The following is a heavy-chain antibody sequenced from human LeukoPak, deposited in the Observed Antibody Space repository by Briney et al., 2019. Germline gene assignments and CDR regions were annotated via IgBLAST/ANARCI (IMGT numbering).Heavy chain of an antibody. D-gene: IGHD3-22*01. V-gene: IGHV3-9*01. J-gene: IGHJ4*02. CDR3: VKGGGGTYYYDSSGYDY. Sequence: GGSLRLSCAASGFTFDDYAMHWVRQAPGKGLELVSGISWNSGSIGYADSVKGRFTISIDNAKNSLYLQMNSLRAEDTALYFCVKGGGGTYYYDSSGYDYWGQGTLVTVSS. CDR2: ISWNSGSI. CDR1: GFTFDDYA.